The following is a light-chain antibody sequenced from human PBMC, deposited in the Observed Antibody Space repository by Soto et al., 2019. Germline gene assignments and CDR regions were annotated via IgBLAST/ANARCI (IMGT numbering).Light chain of an antibody. CDR2: GAS. CDR1: QSVNSD. J-gene: IGKJ1*01. CDR3: QQYNHWPWT. V-gene: IGKV3-15*01. Sequence: EIVMTPSPPTPSVSPGARGTPSRRASQSVNSDLGWYQQKPGQAPRLLIYGASTRATGIPVRFSGSGSGTGFALTISGLQSEDFAVYYCQQYNHWPWTFGQGTKVDIK.